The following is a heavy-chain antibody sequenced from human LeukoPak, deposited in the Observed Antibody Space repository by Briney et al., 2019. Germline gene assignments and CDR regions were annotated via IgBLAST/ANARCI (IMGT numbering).Heavy chain of an antibody. CDR2: FDPEDGET. CDR3: ATFYVSSGYYYLSFDY. J-gene: IGHJ4*02. CDR1: GYTLTELS. D-gene: IGHD3-22*01. V-gene: IGHV1-24*01. Sequence: ASVKVSCKVSGYTLTELSMHWVRQAPGKGLEWMGGFDPEDGETICAQKFQGRVTMTEDTSTDTAYMELSSLRSEDTAVYYCATFYVSSGYYYLSFDYWGQGTLVTVSS.